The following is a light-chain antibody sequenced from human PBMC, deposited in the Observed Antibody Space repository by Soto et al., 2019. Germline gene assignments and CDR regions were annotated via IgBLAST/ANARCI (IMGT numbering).Light chain of an antibody. J-gene: IGLJ3*02. CDR3: AAWDDSLIAFGV. CDR2: SNN. CDR1: NSNIGSNS. V-gene: IGLV1-44*01. Sequence: QSVLTQPPSASGAPGQRVTISCSGSNSNIGSNSVNWYQQLPGTAPKLLIYSNNQRPSGVPARFSGSKSGTSASLAISGLQSEDEADYYCAAWDDSLIAFGVFGGGTKLTVL.